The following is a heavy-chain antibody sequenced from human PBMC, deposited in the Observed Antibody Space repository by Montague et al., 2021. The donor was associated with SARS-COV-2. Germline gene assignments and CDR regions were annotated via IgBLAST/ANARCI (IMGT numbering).Heavy chain of an antibody. CDR2: TYHRGDT. V-gene: IGHV4-30-2*01. CDR1: GGSISSGTYS. Sequence: TLSLTCGVSGGSISSGTYSWSWIRPPPGKGLEWIGYTYHRGDTNYNPSLKSRVTISVDRSKNQFSLRLSSVTAAATAVYYCARGGGYSDLHYFDYWGQGALVTVSS. D-gene: IGHD4-17*01. CDR3: ARGGGYSDLHYFDY. J-gene: IGHJ4*02.